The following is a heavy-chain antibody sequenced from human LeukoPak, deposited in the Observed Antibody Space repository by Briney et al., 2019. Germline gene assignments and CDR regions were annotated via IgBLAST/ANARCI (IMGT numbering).Heavy chain of an antibody. V-gene: IGHV3-23*01. Sequence: GGSLRLSCAASGFTFSSYGMSWVRQAPGKGLEWVSAISDSGGSTYYADSVKGRFTISRDNSKNTLYLQMNSLRAEDTAVYYCAKDLWDCSSTSCYSDAFDICGQGTMVTVSS. CDR3: AKDLWDCSSTSCYSDAFDI. J-gene: IGHJ3*02. CDR1: GFTFSSYG. CDR2: ISDSGGST. D-gene: IGHD2-2*01.